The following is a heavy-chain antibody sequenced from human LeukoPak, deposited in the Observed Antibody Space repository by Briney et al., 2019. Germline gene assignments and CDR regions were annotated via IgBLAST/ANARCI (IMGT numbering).Heavy chain of an antibody. J-gene: IGHJ4*02. D-gene: IGHD5-12*01. CDR3: ARDVGGYAFDY. V-gene: IGHV3-30-3*01. CDR2: ISYDGSNK. Sequence: GGSLRLSCAASGFTFSSYAMHWVRQAPGKGLEWVAVISYDGSNKYYADSVKGRFTISRDNSKNTLYLQMNSLRAEDTAVYYCARDVGGYAFDYWGQGTLVTASS. CDR1: GFTFSSYA.